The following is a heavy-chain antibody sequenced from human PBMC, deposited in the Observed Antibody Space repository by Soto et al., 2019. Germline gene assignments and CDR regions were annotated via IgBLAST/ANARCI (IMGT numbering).Heavy chain of an antibody. J-gene: IGHJ6*02. D-gene: IGHD3-16*01. CDR1: GDTDTNYG. CDR2: IFPKFGTT. V-gene: IGHV1-69*13. CDR3: EAEMTFGKFSVV. Sequence: SVKVACKASGDTDTNYGSSWVRQAPGHGLEWMGGIFPKFGTTYSAQKLQDRLTITADESTSTVYMQLSSLRLDDTAVYYCEAEMTFGKFSVVWGQGTTVTVSS.